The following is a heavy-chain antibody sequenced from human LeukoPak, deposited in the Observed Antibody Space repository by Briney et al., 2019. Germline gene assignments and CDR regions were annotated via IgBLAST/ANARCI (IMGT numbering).Heavy chain of an antibody. Sequence: GGSLRLSCAASGFTFSNYDMHWVRQAPGKGLEWVAVISYDGTNKYYADSVKGRFTISRDNSKNTLYLQMNSLRAEDTAVYYCAKDFSTTVTTGGFDYWGQGTLVTVSS. CDR2: ISYDGTNK. V-gene: IGHV3-30*18. CDR1: GFTFSNYD. J-gene: IGHJ4*02. CDR3: AKDFSTTVTTGGFDY. D-gene: IGHD4-17*01.